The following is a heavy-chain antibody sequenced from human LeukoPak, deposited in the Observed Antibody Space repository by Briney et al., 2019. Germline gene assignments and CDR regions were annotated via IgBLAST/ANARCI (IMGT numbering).Heavy chain of an antibody. J-gene: IGHJ4*02. Sequence: SVKVSCKASGGTFSSYAISWVRQAPGQGLEWMGRIIPIFGTANYAQKFQGRVTITTDESTSTAYMELSSLRSDDTAVYYCARANYDSSGYYYTHNHYIDYWGQGTLVTVSS. CDR3: ARANYDSSGYYYTHNHYIDY. V-gene: IGHV1-69*05. D-gene: IGHD3-22*01. CDR1: GGTFSSYA. CDR2: IIPIFGTA.